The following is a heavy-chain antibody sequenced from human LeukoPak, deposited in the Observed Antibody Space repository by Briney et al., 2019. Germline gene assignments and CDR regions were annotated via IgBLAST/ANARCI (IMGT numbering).Heavy chain of an antibody. CDR3: ATECGGDCYYGFDY. CDR1: GFAFGDNW. V-gene: IGHV3-74*01. Sequence: GGSLRLSCAASGFAFGDNWMHWVRQAPGKGLAWVSRMNGDGRTTYYADSVKGRFTISRDNAKNTLYLQMSSLRAEDTAVYYCATECGGDCYYGFDYWGQGTLVTVSS. J-gene: IGHJ4*02. CDR2: MNGDGRTT. D-gene: IGHD2-21*02.